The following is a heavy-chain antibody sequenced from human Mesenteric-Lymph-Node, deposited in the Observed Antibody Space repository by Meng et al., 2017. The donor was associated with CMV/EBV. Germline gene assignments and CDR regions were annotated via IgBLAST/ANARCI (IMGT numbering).Heavy chain of an antibody. V-gene: IGHV1-2*02. D-gene: IGHD4/OR15-4a*01. Sequence: ASVKVSCKPSKYTFIGYYIHWVRQAPGQGLEWTGWINPKTGGTNYAQIFQGRVTLTRDTSINTAYMELNRLRSDDTAVYFCARGVDYMYYYGIDVWGQGTTVTVSS. CDR1: KYTFIGYY. CDR3: ARGVDYMYYYGIDV. J-gene: IGHJ6*02. CDR2: INPKTGGT.